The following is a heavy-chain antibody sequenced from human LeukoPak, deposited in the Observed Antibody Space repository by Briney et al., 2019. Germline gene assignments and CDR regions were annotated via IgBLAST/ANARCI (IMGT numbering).Heavy chain of an antibody. CDR2: IIPILGIA. D-gene: IGHD2-2*01. CDR1: GGTFSSYA. V-gene: IGHV1-69*04. Sequence: ASVTASCKASGGTFSSYAISWVRQAPGQGLEWMGRIIPILGIANYAQKFQGRVTITADKSTSTAYMELSSLRSEDTAVYYCARDPPYQLLPRGYYYYGMDVWGQGTTVTVSS. J-gene: IGHJ6*02. CDR3: ARDPPYQLLPRGYYYYGMDV.